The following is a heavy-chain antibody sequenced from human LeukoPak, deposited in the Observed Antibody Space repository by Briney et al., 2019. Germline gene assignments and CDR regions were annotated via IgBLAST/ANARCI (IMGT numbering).Heavy chain of an antibody. Sequence: GSLRLSCAASGFTFSSYWMNWVRQAPGKGLEWIGSIYYSGSTYYNPSLKSRVTISVDTSKNQFSLKLSSVTAADTAVYYCARVGVGATTSGLNLWGQGTLVTVSS. J-gene: IGHJ4*02. CDR2: IYYSGST. D-gene: IGHD1-26*01. CDR3: ARVGVGATTSGLNL. V-gene: IGHV4-39*07. CDR1: GFTFSSYW.